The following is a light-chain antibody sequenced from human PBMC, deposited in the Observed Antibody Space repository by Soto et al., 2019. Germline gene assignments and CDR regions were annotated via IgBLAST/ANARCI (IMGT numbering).Light chain of an antibody. CDR2: GAS. CDR3: QQYNNWPQT. CDR1: QSISSS. Sequence: EVVMTQSPATLSVSPGESATLSCRASQSISSSKLAWYQQNPGQAPRLLIYGASTRATGIPARFSGSGSGTEFTLTISSLQSEDFAVYYCQQYNNWPQTFGQGTKVDIK. J-gene: IGKJ1*01. V-gene: IGKV3-15*01.